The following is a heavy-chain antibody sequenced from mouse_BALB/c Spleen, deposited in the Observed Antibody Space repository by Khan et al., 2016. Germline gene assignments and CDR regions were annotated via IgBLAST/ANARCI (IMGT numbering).Heavy chain of an antibody. V-gene: IGHV14-1*02. CDR1: GFNIKDYY. Sequence: VQLQQSGAELVRPGALAKLSCKASGFNIKDYYMHWVKQRPEQGLEWIGWIDPENGNTIYDPKFQGKASITADKSSNSTYLQLSSLTSKDTAFYYCALDSSWFAYWGQGTLVTVSA. CDR3: ALDSSWFAY. D-gene: IGHD2-12*01. J-gene: IGHJ3*01. CDR2: IDPENGNT.